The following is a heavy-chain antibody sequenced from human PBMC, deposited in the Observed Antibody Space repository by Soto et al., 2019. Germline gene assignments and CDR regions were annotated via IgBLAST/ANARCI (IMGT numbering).Heavy chain of an antibody. J-gene: IGHJ4*02. V-gene: IGHV3-74*01. Sequence: GGSLRLSCAASGFTFSSSWMHWVRQAPGKGLVWVSHINSDGTDTNYADSVKGRFTISRDNAKNTVYLQMNSLRAEDTAVYYCARDWSYDLNYWGQGSLVTVSS. CDR2: INSDGTDT. CDR1: GFTFSSSW. CDR3: ARDWSYDLNY. D-gene: IGHD1-26*01.